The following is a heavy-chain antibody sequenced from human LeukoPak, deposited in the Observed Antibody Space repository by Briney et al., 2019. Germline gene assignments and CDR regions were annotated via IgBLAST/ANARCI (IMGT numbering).Heavy chain of an antibody. J-gene: IGHJ4*02. CDR1: GGSISSGGYS. V-gene: IGHV4-30-2*01. D-gene: IGHD1-14*01. CDR3: ARALPEPFDY. CDR2: IYHSGST. Sequence: SQTLSLTCAVSGGSISSGGYSWSWIRQPPGKGLEWIGYIYHSGSTYYNPSLKSRVTISVDRSKNQFSLKLSSVTAADTAVYYCARALPEPFDYWGQGTLVTVSS.